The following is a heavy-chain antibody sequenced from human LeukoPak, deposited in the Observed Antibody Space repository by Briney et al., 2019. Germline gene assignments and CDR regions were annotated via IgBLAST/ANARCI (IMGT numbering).Heavy chain of an antibody. CDR2: ISSGSESST. CDR1: GFTFSSYS. CDR3: AREYSSSYYFDY. D-gene: IGHD6-13*01. V-gene: IGHV3-48*02. J-gene: IGHJ4*02. Sequence: GGSLRLSCAASGFTFSSYSMNWVRQVPGKGLEWDSYISSGSESSTYYADSVKGRFTISRDNAKNSLYLQMNSLRDEDTAVYYCAREYSSSYYFDYWGQGTLVTVSS.